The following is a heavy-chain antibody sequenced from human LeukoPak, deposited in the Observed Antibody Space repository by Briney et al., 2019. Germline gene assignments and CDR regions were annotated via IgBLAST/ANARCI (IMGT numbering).Heavy chain of an antibody. D-gene: IGHD5-24*01. CDR2: ISSSGSTI. CDR1: GFTFSSYE. Sequence: PGGSLRLSCAASGFTFSSYEMNWVRQAPGKGLEWVSYISSSGSTIYYADSVKGRFTISRDNSKNTLYLQMNSLRAEDTAVYYCAYSRDGYNPYFDYWGQGTLVTVSS. J-gene: IGHJ4*02. V-gene: IGHV3-48*03. CDR3: AYSRDGYNPYFDY.